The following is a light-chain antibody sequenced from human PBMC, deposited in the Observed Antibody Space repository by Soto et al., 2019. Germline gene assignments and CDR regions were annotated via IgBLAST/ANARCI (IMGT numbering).Light chain of an antibody. Sequence: QSALTQPASVSGSPGQSITISCTGTSSDIGGYDYVSWYQQHPGKAPKLMIHDVSNRPSGVSNRFSGSKSDNTASLIISGLQAEDEADYYCSSYTSSSTLVFGGGTKLTVL. CDR3: SSYTSSSTLV. CDR2: DVS. CDR1: SSDIGGYDY. V-gene: IGLV2-14*01. J-gene: IGLJ2*01.